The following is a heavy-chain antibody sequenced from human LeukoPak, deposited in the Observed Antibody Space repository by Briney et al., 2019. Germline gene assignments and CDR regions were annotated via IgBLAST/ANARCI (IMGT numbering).Heavy chain of an antibody. CDR1: GSSISSSSYY. J-gene: IGHJ5*02. Sequence: PSETLSLTCTVSGSSISSSSYYWGWIRQPPGKGLEWIGSIYYSGSTYYNPSLKSRVTISVDTSKNQFSLKLSSVTAADTAVYYCARETCSGGSCENWFDPWGQGTLVTVSS. D-gene: IGHD2-15*01. V-gene: IGHV4-39*07. CDR2: IYYSGST. CDR3: ARETCSGGSCENWFDP.